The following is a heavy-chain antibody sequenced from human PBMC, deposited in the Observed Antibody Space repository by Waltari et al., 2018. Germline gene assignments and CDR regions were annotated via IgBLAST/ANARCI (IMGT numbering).Heavy chain of an antibody. CDR1: GGSISSSNW. Sequence: QVQLQESGPGLVKPSGTLSLTCAVSGGSISSSNWWSWVRQPPGKGLEGIGEIYHSGSTNSNPSLMMRCTMSVDKSKNQFSRKLSSVTAADTAVYYCARDADGDIVLTGWGQGTLVTVSS. J-gene: IGHJ4*02. V-gene: IGHV4-4*02. CDR3: ARDADGDIVLTG. CDR2: IYHSGST. D-gene: IGHD2-8*01.